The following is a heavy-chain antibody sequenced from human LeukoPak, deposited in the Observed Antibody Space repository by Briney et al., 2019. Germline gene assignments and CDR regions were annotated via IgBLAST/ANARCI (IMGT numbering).Heavy chain of an antibody. D-gene: IGHD1-26*01. J-gene: IGHJ5*02. CDR3: ATTPSIVTFDP. CDR2: ISGSGGST. CDR1: GFTFGSYA. V-gene: IGHV3-23*01. Sequence: GGSLRLSCAASGFTFGSYAMSWVRQAPGKGLEWVSAISGSGGSTYYADSVKGRFTISRDNSKNTLYLQMNSLRAEDTAVYYCATTPSIVTFDPWGQGTLVTVSS.